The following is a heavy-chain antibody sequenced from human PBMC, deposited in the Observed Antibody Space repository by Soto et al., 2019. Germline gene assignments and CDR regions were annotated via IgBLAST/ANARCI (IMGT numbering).Heavy chain of an antibody. D-gene: IGHD4-4*01. CDR2: IWYDGSNK. Sequence: GGSLRLSCAASGFTFSSYGMHWVRQAPGKGLEWVAVIWYDGSNKYYADSVKGRFTISRDNSKNTLYLQMNSLRAEDTAVYYCARGFLMTTVTTTHDYWGQGTLVTVSS. J-gene: IGHJ4*02. CDR1: GFTFSSYG. V-gene: IGHV3-33*01. CDR3: ARGFLMTTVTTTHDY.